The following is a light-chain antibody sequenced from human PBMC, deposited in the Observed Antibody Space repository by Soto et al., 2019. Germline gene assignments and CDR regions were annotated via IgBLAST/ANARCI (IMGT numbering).Light chain of an antibody. CDR2: WAS. V-gene: IGKV4-1*01. J-gene: IGKJ1*01. Sequence: DIVMTQSPDSLALSLGDRPTINCKSSQSALYSSNNKNYLAWYQQKPGQPPKLLIYWASTRESGVPDRFSGSGSGTDFTLTISSLQAEDVAVYYCQQYYSTPRTFGQGTKVDIK. CDR3: QQYYSTPRT. CDR1: QSALYSSNNKNY.